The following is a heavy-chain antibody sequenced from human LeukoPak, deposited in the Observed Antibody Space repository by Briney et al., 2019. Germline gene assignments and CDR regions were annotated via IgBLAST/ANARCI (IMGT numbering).Heavy chain of an antibody. V-gene: IGHV4-39*01. Sequence: PSETLSLTCTVSGGSISSSSYYWGWIRQPPGKGLEWIGSIYYSGSTYYSPSLKSRVTISVDTSKNQFSLKLSSVTAADTAVYYCARHRGAAAGPFYYFDYWGQGTLVTVSS. J-gene: IGHJ4*02. D-gene: IGHD6-13*01. CDR1: GGSISSSSYY. CDR2: IYYSGST. CDR3: ARHRGAAAGPFYYFDY.